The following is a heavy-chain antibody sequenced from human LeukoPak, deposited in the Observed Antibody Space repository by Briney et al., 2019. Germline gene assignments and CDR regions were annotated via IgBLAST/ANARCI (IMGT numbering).Heavy chain of an antibody. D-gene: IGHD3-3*01. V-gene: IGHV3-48*02. J-gene: IGHJ4*02. CDR1: GFSFSTYG. CDR3: TRDTIFGD. Sequence: PGGSLRLSCAAAGFSFSTYGMNWVRQAPGKGLEWVSYISSSSSTIYYADAVKGRFTISRDNAKNSLYLQVNSLRDEDTAVYYCTRDTIFGDWGQGTLVTVSS. CDR2: ISSSSSTI.